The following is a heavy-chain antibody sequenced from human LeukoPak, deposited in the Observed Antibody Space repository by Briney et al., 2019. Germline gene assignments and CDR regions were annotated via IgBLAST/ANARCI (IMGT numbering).Heavy chain of an antibody. CDR1: GYTFTAYY. D-gene: IGHD5-18*01. J-gene: IGHJ6*02. CDR3: ARGGYSYGLGYYHGMDV. Sequence: ASVQVSCKASGYTFTAYYMHWVRQAPGQGLEWMAWINPNSGTTNYAQKFRGRVTMTRDTSISTAYMEVSRLRSDDTGVCYCARGGYSYGLGYYHGMDVWGQGTTVTVSS. V-gene: IGHV1-2*02. CDR2: INPNSGTT.